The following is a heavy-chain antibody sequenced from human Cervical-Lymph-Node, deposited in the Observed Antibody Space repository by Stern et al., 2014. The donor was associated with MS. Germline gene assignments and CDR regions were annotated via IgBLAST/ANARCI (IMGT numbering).Heavy chain of an antibody. CDR3: TTSQGAK. CDR1: GYTFSSYD. V-gene: IGHV1-8*01. J-gene: IGHJ4*02. CDR2: TNPNRGNT. D-gene: IGHD3-16*01. Sequence: VQLVQSGPEVKRPGASVKDSCKASGYTFSSYDVSWVRQATGQGLEWMGWTNPNRGNTVYAQKFQGRITVNTNTSLNTAYMELSSLRPDDTAVYFCTTSQGAKWGQGTLVTFSS.